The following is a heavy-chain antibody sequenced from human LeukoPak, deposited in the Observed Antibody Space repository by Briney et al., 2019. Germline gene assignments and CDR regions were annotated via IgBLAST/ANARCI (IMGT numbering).Heavy chain of an antibody. J-gene: IGHJ4*02. V-gene: IGHV3-33*01. CDR1: GFTFSSYG. D-gene: IGHD2-15*01. CDR3: ARDYYCSGGSCLYFDY. Sequence: GGSLRLSCAASGFTFSSYGMHWVRQAPGKGLEWVAVMYYDGISKYYADSMKGRFTISRDNSNNTLFLQMNSLRVEDTAVYYCARDYYCSGGSCLYFDYWGQGTLVTVSS. CDR2: MYYDGISK.